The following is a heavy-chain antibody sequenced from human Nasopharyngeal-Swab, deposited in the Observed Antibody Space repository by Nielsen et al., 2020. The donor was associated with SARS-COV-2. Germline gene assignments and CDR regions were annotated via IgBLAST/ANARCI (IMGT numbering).Heavy chain of an antibody. CDR2: ISYDGSNK. CDR1: GFTFSSYG. Sequence: GGSLRLSCAASGFTFSSYGMHWVRQAPGKGLEWVAVISYDGSNKYYADSVKGRFTISRDNSKNTVNLQMNSLRAEDTAIYYCAKDRDSGDDSDDYYHYYGMDVWGQGTTVIVFS. CDR3: AKDRDSGDDSDDYYHYYGMDV. D-gene: IGHD5-12*01. V-gene: IGHV3-30*18. J-gene: IGHJ6*02.